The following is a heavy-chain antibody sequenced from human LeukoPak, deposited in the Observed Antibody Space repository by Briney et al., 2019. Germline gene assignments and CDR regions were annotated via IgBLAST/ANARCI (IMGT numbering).Heavy chain of an antibody. J-gene: IGHJ4*02. Sequence: GGSLRLSCAASGFTFSGSAIRWVRQAPGKGLEWVGRIKSKANSYATAYTASVKGRFTISRDDSENTAYLQMNSLKTEDTAVYYCTSLARSLATIPFFDQWGQGTLVTVSS. CDR3: TSLARSLATIPFFDQ. D-gene: IGHD5-12*01. V-gene: IGHV3-73*01. CDR2: IKSKANSYAT. CDR1: GFTFSGSA.